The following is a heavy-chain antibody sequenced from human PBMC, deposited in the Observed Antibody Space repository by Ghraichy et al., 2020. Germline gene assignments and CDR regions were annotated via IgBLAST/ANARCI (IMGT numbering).Heavy chain of an antibody. Sequence: ETLSLTCAASGFTLSSYWMSWVRQAPGKGLEWVANIKSDGTEKYYLDSVKGRFTISRDNAKNSLYLQMNSLRAEDTAVYYCARDARSSWSYWGQGTLVTVSS. D-gene: IGHD6-13*01. V-gene: IGHV3-7*03. J-gene: IGHJ4*02. CDR1: GFTLSSYW. CDR3: ARDARSSWSY. CDR2: IKSDGTEK.